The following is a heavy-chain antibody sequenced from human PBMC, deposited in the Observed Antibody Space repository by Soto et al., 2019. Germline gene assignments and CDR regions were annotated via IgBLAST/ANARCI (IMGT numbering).Heavy chain of an antibody. Sequence: EVQLVESGGGLVKPGGSLRLSCAASGFTFSSYSMNWVRQAPGKGLEWVSSISSSSSYIYYADSVKGRFTISRDNAKNSLYLQMNSLRAEDTAVYYCARRFVEMATDYYYYGMDVWGQGTTVTVSS. D-gene: IGHD5-12*01. CDR3: ARRFVEMATDYYYYGMDV. V-gene: IGHV3-21*01. J-gene: IGHJ6*02. CDR1: GFTFSSYS. CDR2: ISSSSSYI.